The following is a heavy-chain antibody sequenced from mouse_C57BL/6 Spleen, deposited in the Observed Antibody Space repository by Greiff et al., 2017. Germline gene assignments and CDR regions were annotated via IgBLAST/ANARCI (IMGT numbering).Heavy chain of an antibody. V-gene: IGHV1-72*01. CDR1: GYTFTSYW. D-gene: IGHD1-1*01. CDR2: IDPNSGGT. Sequence: QVQLQQPGAELVKPGASVKLSCKASGYTFTSYWMHWVKQRPGRGLEWIGRIDPNSGGTKYNEKFKSKATLTVDKPSSTAYMQLSSLTSEDSAVYYCASQYYGSSYGRGFAYWGQGTLVTVSA. J-gene: IGHJ3*01. CDR3: ASQYYGSSYGRGFAY.